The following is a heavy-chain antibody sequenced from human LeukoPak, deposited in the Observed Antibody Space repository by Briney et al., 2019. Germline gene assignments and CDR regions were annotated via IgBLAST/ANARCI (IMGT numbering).Heavy chain of an antibody. V-gene: IGHV4-59*01. CDR3: ARTTVAAPGAWFDP. D-gene: IGHD1-1*01. CDR1: GRSISTYY. J-gene: IGHJ5*02. Sequence: SETLSLTCTVSGRSISTYYWSWIRQPPGKGPEWIAYIYYSGSTNYNPSLKSRVTISIDTSKNQFSLRVNSVTAADTAVYYCARTTVAAPGAWFDPWGQGTLLTVSS. CDR2: IYYSGST.